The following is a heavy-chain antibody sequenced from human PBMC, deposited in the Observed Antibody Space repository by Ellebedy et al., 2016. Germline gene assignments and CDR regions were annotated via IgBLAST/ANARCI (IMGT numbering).Heavy chain of an antibody. CDR2: IYTSGST. V-gene: IGHV4-61*02. J-gene: IGHJ4*02. CDR3: ASLTIPGGSDF. CDR1: DGSVSGGSINSGAYY. D-gene: IGHD3-3*01. Sequence: SETLSLTXTVSDGSVSGGSINSGAYYWSWIRQPAGKGLEWIGRIYTSGSTIYNPSLKSRVTMSVDTSKNHFSLELRSVTAADTAVYYCASLTIPGGSDFWGQGTLVTVSS.